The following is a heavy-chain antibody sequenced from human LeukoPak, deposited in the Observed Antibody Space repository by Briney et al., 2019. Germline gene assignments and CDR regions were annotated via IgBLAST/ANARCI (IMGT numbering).Heavy chain of an antibody. CDR2: IIPIFGTA. D-gene: IGHD2-2*01. CDR3: ARIEGYCSSTSCPHDAFDI. J-gene: IGHJ3*02. Sequence: WASVKVSCKASGGTFSSYAISWVRQAPGQGLEWMGGIIPIFGTANYAQKFQGRVTITADESTSTAYMELSSLRSEDTAVYYCARIEGYCSSTSCPHDAFDIWGQGTMVTVSS. CDR1: GGTFSSYA. V-gene: IGHV1-69*13.